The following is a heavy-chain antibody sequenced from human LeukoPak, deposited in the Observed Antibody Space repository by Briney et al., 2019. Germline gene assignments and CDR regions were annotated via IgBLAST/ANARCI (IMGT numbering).Heavy chain of an antibody. Sequence: SETLSLTCAVYGGSFSGYYWSWIRQPPGKGLEWIGEINHSGSTNYNPSLKSRVTISVDTSKNQFSLKLSSVTAADTAVYYCARGPNYGGNSKDFDYWGQEPWSPSPQ. J-gene: IGHJ4*01. V-gene: IGHV4-34*01. D-gene: IGHD4-23*01. CDR3: ARGPNYGGNSKDFDY. CDR2: INHSGST. CDR1: GGSFSGYY.